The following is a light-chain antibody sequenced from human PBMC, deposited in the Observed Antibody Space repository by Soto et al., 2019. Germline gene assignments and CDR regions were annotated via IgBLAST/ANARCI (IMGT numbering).Light chain of an antibody. CDR1: QSVSSSY. V-gene: IGKV3-20*01. J-gene: IGKJ2*01. Sequence: EIVLTQSPGTLSLSPGERATLSCRASQSVSSSYLAWYQHKPGQAPRLLIYGASSRPTGIPARFSGSGSVTDFSLTISRLEPEEFALYYCQKYSSSPHTFGQGLKLEIK. CDR3: QKYSSSPHT. CDR2: GAS.